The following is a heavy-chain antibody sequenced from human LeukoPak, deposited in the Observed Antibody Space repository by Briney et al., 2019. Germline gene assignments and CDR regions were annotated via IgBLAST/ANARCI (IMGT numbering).Heavy chain of an antibody. CDR2: ISGSGGST. CDR1: RFTFSNYA. CDR3: AKSAYYDSSGFYRECYFDY. Sequence: GGSLRLSCAASRFTFSNYAMSWVRQAPGKGLEWVSTISGSGGSTYYADSVKGRFTISRDNSKNTLHLQMNSLRAEGTAVYYCAKSAYYDSSGFYRECYFDYWGQGTLVTVSS. V-gene: IGHV3-23*01. J-gene: IGHJ4*02. D-gene: IGHD3-22*01.